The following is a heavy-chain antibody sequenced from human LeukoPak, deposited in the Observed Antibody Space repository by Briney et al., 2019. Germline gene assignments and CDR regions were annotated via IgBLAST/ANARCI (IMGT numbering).Heavy chain of an antibody. CDR2: INSDGSST. D-gene: IGHD6-19*01. V-gene: IGHV3-74*03. CDR3: AKIAVAGYDFDC. J-gene: IGHJ4*02. CDR1: GFILRTYW. Sequence: GGSLRLSCAASGFILRTYWMHCVRQVPGKGLVWVSRINSDGSSTAYTDSVKGRFTISKDNAKNTLYLQMNSLRVEDTAVYYCAKIAVAGYDFDCWGQGTLVTVSS.